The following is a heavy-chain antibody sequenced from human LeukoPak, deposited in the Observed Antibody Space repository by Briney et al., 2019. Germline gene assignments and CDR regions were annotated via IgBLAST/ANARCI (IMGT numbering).Heavy chain of an antibody. V-gene: IGHV3-48*03. CDR1: GFSLSDYP. CDR2: ISSSDGRM. Sequence: GGSLRLSCEASGFSLSDYPMNWVRQAPGKGPEWVSYISSSDGRMYYADSVKGRFTISRDNARNSLYLRMNSLIAEDSAVYYCARIQRPLGYDYGIDYWGQGTQVTVSS. CDR3: ARIQRPLGYDYGIDY. D-gene: IGHD5-18*01. J-gene: IGHJ4*02.